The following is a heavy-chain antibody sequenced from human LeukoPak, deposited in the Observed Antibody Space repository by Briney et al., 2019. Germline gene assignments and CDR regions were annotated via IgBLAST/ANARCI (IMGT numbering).Heavy chain of an antibody. D-gene: IGHD5-18*01. Sequence: GGSLRLSCVASAFTCSSYGMHWVRQAPGKGLEWVAFIWYDGSNKYYADSVKGRFTIARDNSKNTLYLQMNSLRAEDTSLYYCAKSYSYGYDYWGQGTLVTVSS. J-gene: IGHJ4*02. CDR3: AKSYSYGYDY. CDR2: IWYDGSNK. CDR1: AFTCSSYG. V-gene: IGHV3-30*02.